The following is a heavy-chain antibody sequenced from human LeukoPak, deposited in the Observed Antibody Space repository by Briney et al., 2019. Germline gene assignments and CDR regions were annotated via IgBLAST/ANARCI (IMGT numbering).Heavy chain of an antibody. Sequence: PSETLSLTCTVSGGSISSSSYYWGWIRQPPGKGLEWIGSIYYSGSTYYNPSLKSRVTISVDTSKNQFSLKLSSVTAADTAVYYCARGDLSRSIQLWDSYFDYWGQGTLVTVSS. J-gene: IGHJ4*02. D-gene: IGHD5-18*01. CDR2: IYYSGST. CDR3: ARGDLSRSIQLWDSYFDY. CDR1: GGSISSSSYY. V-gene: IGHV4-39*07.